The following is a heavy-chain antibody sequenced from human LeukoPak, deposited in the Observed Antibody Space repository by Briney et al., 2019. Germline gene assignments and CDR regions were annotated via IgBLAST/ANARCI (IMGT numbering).Heavy chain of an antibody. D-gene: IGHD3-9*01. CDR1: GGSISSSSYY. CDR2: IYYSGST. Sequence: SETLSLTCTVSGGSISSSSYYWGWIRQPPGKGLEWIGSIYYSGSTYYNPSLKSRVTISVDKPKNQLSLKLSPVTAADTAIYYCVRSLTGYRDAFDIWGQGTMVTVSS. V-gene: IGHV4-39*07. J-gene: IGHJ3*02. CDR3: VRSLTGYRDAFDI.